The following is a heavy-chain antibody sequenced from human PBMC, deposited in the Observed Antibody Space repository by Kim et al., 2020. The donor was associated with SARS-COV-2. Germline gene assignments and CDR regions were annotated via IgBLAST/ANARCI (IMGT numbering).Heavy chain of an antibody. CDR3: AKSGDFGEKLYY. Sequence: GGSLRLSCAASGFTFSSYGMHWVRQAPGKGLEWVAVISYDGSNKYYADSVKGRFTISRDNSKNTLYLQMNSLRAEDTAVYYCAKSGDFGEKLYYWGQGTL. CDR2: ISYDGSNK. V-gene: IGHV3-30*18. CDR1: GFTFSSYG. J-gene: IGHJ4*02. D-gene: IGHD3-10*01.